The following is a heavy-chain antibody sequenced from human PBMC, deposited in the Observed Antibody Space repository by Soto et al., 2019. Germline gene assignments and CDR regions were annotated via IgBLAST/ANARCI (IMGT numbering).Heavy chain of an antibody. J-gene: IGHJ3*02. CDR2: INAGNGNT. V-gene: IGHV1-3*01. CDR3: ARSDMTVAAAFNI. Sequence: QAQLVPSVAEVKKPGASVKVSCKASGYTITHYAIHWVRQAPGQGLEWMGWINAGNGNTKYSHNLQCRGTITRDTSARTAYLELSSLRSEDTAVYFWARSDMTVAAAFNIWGQGTQVPGSS. CDR1: GYTITHYA. D-gene: IGHD6-19*01.